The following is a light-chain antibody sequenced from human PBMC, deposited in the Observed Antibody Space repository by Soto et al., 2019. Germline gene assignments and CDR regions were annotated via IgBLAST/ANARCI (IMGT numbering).Light chain of an antibody. CDR2: KAS. V-gene: IGKV1-5*03. CDR3: QQYNTSPLT. CDR1: QSISTW. J-gene: IGKJ4*01. Sequence: DIQMTQSPSTLSASVGDRVTITCRASQSISTWLAWYQQKPGKAPKLLIYKASTLEGGVPSRFSGSGSGTDFNITISSLQPDDFAPYYCQQYNTSPLTFGGGTTVDIK.